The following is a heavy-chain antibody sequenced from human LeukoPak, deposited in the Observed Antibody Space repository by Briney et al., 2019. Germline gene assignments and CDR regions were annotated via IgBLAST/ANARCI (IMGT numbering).Heavy chain of an antibody. CDR3: AELGITMVGGV. V-gene: IGHV3-48*03. CDR1: GFTFSNYE. J-gene: IGHJ6*04. D-gene: IGHD3-10*02. Sequence: GGSLRLSCAASGFTFSNYEMNWVRQAPGKGLEWVSYISSSGSTIYYADSVKGRFTISRDNAKNSLYLQMNSLRAEDTAVYYCAELGITMVGGVWGKGTTVTISS. CDR2: ISSSGSTI.